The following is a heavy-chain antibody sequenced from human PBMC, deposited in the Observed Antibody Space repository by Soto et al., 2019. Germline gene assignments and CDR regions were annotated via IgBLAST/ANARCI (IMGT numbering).Heavy chain of an antibody. Sequence: ASVKVSCKASGYTFTSYGISWVRQAPGQGLEWMGWISAYNGNTNYAQKLQGRVTMTTDTSTSTAYMELRSLRSDDTAVYYCARVLGSIYDYGDYVVNAFDIWGKGTMVTVSS. J-gene: IGHJ3*02. CDR1: GYTFTSYG. V-gene: IGHV1-18*01. D-gene: IGHD4-17*01. CDR2: ISAYNGNT. CDR3: ARVLGSIYDYGDYVVNAFDI.